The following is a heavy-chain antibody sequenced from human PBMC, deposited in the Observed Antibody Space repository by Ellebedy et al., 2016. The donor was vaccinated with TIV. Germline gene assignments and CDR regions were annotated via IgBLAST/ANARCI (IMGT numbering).Heavy chain of an antibody. D-gene: IGHD6-6*01. CDR1: GFIFSTYA. CDR2: ISSSGDNT. CDR3: VKGSTLGYSSSGYYYYYGMDV. V-gene: IGHV3-64D*06. J-gene: IGHJ6*02. Sequence: GESLKISXSASGFIFSTYAIHWVRQAPGKGLEYISTISSSGDNTYYADSVKGRFTLSRDNSKNTLYLQMSSLRAEDTAVYYCVKGSTLGYSSSGYYYYYGMDVWGQGTTVTVSS.